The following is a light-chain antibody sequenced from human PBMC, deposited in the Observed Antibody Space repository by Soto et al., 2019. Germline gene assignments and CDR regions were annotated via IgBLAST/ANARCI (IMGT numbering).Light chain of an antibody. CDR3: QQRYRAVT. J-gene: IGKJ5*01. Sequence: DIQMTQCPSSLSASVGDRVTITCRASQSVSSYLNWYQQKPGKAPRLLIYAASHLQTGVPSRFRGTGSATHFTLTISSLQPEDFATYYCQQRYRAVTLGQGTRLEIK. V-gene: IGKV1-39*01. CDR1: QSVSSY. CDR2: AAS.